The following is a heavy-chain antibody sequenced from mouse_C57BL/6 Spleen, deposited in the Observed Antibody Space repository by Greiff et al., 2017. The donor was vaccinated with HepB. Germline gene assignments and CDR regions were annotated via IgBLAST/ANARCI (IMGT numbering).Heavy chain of an antibody. CDR1: GYTFTNYW. CDR2: IYPGGGYT. V-gene: IGHV1-63*01. CDR3: ARDGGRRFDY. J-gene: IGHJ2*01. Sequence: VQLQESGAELVRPGTSVKMSCKASGYTFTNYWIGWAKQRPGHGLEWIGDIYPGGGYTNYNEKFKGKATLTADKSSSTAYMQVSSLTSEDSAIYYCARDGGRRFDYWGQGTTLTVSS. D-gene: IGHD1-1*02.